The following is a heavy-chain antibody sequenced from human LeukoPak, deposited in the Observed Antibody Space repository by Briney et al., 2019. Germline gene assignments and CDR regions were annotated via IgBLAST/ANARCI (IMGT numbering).Heavy chain of an antibody. D-gene: IGHD3-22*01. CDR3: ARDIRRLYYDSSGYEDY. J-gene: IGHJ4*02. CDR2: INPNSGGT. Sequence: GASVKVSCKASGYTFTGYYMHWVRQAPGQGLEWMGRINPNSGGTNYAQKFQGRVTMTRDTSISTAYMELSRLRSGDTAVYYCARDIRRLYYDSSGYEDYWGQGTLVTVSS. CDR1: GYTFTGYY. V-gene: IGHV1-2*06.